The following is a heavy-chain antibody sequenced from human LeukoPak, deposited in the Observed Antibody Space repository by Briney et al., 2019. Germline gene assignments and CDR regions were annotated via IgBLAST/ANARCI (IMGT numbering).Heavy chain of an antibody. J-gene: IGHJ2*01. Sequence: PGGSLRLSCAVSVFTFSSYAMSWVRQAPGKGLEWVSAISGSGGSTYYADSVKGRFTISRDNSKNTLYLQMNSLRAEDTAVYYCAKDHLWMKMITFGGVIATPLNWYFDLWGRGTLVTVSS. CDR2: ISGSGGST. CDR1: VFTFSSYA. V-gene: IGHV3-23*01. CDR3: AKDHLWMKMITFGGVIATPLNWYFDL. D-gene: IGHD3-16*02.